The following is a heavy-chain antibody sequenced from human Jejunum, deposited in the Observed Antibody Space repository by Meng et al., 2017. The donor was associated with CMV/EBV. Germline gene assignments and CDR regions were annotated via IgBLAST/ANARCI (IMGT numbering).Heavy chain of an antibody. Sequence: GFTFSNYGTHWVRQAPGKGLEWVAFIRFDGSYKYYADSVKGRFTISRDNSKNTLYLQMNSLRAEDTAVYYCAKGGSGSYPTYGMDVWGQGTTVTVSS. CDR2: IRFDGSYK. CDR1: GFTFSNYG. V-gene: IGHV3-30*02. J-gene: IGHJ6*02. D-gene: IGHD1-26*01. CDR3: AKGGSGSYPTYGMDV.